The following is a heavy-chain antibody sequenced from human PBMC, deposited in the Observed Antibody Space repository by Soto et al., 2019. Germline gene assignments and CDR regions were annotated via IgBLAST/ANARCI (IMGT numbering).Heavy chain of an antibody. CDR3: ARERLDIVVVPAASYNWFDP. J-gene: IGHJ5*02. Sequence: GGSLRLSCAASGFTFSSYWMSWVRQAPGKGLEWVANIKQDGSEKYYVDSVKGRFTISRDNAKNSLYLQMNSLRAEDTAVYYCARERLDIVVVPAASYNWFDPGGKGTLVTVSS. CDR1: GFTFSSYW. CDR2: IKQDGSEK. V-gene: IGHV3-7*01. D-gene: IGHD2-2*01.